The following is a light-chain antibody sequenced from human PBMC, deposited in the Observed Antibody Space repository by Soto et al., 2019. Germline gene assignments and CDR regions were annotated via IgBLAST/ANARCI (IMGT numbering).Light chain of an antibody. CDR3: PQYGTSPYT. V-gene: IGKV3-20*01. Sequence: EIVLTQSPGTLSLSPGERATLSCRASQSVSSSYLAWYQQKPGQAPRLLIYAASSRATGIPDRFSGSGSGTDFTLTIDRLEPEDFAVYYCPQYGTSPYTFAQGTKLEIK. J-gene: IGKJ2*01. CDR2: AAS. CDR1: QSVSSSY.